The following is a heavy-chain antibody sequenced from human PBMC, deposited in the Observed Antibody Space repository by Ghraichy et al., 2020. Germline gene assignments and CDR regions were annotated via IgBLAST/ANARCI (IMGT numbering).Heavy chain of an antibody. CDR1: GYTFTSYY. V-gene: IGHV1-46*01. J-gene: IGHJ5*02. CDR2: INPSGGST. CDR3: ARETGYAPVPAAIHAHRYWFDP. D-gene: IGHD2-2*02. Sequence: ASVKVSCKASGYTFTSYYMHWVRQAPGQGLEWMGIINPSGGSTSYAQKFQGRVTMTRDTSTSTVYMELSSLRSEDTAVYYCARETGYAPVPAAIHAHRYWFDPWGQGTLVTVSS.